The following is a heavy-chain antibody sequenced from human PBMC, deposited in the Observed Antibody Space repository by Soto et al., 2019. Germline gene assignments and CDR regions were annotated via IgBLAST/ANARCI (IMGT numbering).Heavy chain of an antibody. CDR1: GGTFSRYT. D-gene: IGHD6-13*01. V-gene: IGHV1-69*04. CDR3: ARDYFGIAAADDAFDI. CDR2: IIPILGIV. J-gene: IGHJ3*02. Sequence: ASVKVSCKASGGTFSRYTISWVRQAPGQGLEWMGRIIPILGIVNYAQKFQGRVTITADKSTSTAYMELSSLRSEDTAVYYCARDYFGIAAADDAFDIWGQGTMVTVSS.